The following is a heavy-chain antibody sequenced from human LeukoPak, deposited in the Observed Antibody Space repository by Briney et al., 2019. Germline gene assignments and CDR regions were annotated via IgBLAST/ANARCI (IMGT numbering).Heavy chain of an antibody. J-gene: IGHJ4*02. V-gene: IGHV1-8*03. CDR1: GYTFTDYY. CDR2: MNPNSANT. Sequence: ASVKVSCKVSGYTFTDYYMHWVRQATGQGLEWMGWMNPNSANTGYAQKFQGRVTITRNTSISTAYMELSSLRSEDTAVYYCARRSDWASFDYWGQGTLVTVSS. D-gene: IGHD6-19*01. CDR3: ARRSDWASFDY.